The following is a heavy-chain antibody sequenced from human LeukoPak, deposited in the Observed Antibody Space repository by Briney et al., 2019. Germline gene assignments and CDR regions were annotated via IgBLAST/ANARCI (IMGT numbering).Heavy chain of an antibody. V-gene: IGHV3-74*01. D-gene: IGHD4-23*01. CDR3: ARVYGGPFDL. J-gene: IGHJ4*02. CDR2: INTDGSDA. CDR1: GFTFSDTW. Sequence: GGSLRLSCAASGFTFSDTWMHWVRQAPGKGLMRVARINTDGSDAVYAGSVKGRFTISRDNTQNTLHLQMHSLRAEDTAMYYCARVYGGPFDLWGQGNLVTVSS.